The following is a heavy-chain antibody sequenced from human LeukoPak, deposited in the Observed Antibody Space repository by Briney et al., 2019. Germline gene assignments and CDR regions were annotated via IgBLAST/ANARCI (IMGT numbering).Heavy chain of an antibody. V-gene: IGHV4-34*01. J-gene: IGHJ1*01. D-gene: IGHD3-3*01. CDR1: GGSFSGYY. CDR3: ARSTPLNYDFWSGYYTGAEYFQH. CDR2: INHSGST. Sequence: SETLSLTCAVYGGSFSGYYWSWIRQPPGKGLEWIGEINHSGSTNYNPSLKSRVTISVDTSKNQFSLKLSSVTAADTAVYYCARSTPLNYDFWSGYYTGAEYFQHWGQGTLVTVSS.